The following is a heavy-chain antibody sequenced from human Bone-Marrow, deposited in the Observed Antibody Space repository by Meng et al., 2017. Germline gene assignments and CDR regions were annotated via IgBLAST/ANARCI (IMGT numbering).Heavy chain of an antibody. V-gene: IGHV1-18*01. D-gene: IGHD3-10*01. CDR3: ARGTPGRSYSDY. Sequence: QLQPVQSGPEVKKPGAPVTVSCKASDYIFTGYGVSWVRQAPGQGLEWMAWLGAHDGDTSHAPKFQGRVTVSADRPTATAYMELRGLRSDDTAVYYCARGTPGRSYSDYWGQGTLVTVSS. CDR1: DYIFTGYG. J-gene: IGHJ4*02. CDR2: LGAHDGDT.